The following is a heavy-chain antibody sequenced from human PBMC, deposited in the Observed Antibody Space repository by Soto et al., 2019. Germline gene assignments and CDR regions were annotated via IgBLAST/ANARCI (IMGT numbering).Heavy chain of an antibody. V-gene: IGHV5-51*01. CDR3: ARLRRGSSIKGDPYAMDV. CDR2: IYPSDSDT. CDR1: GYSFTYYW. Sequence: PGESLKISCKGSGYSFTYYWVGWVRQMPGKGLEWMGIIYPSDSDTRYSPSSQGQVTISADKSISTAYLQWSSLKASDTAMYYCARLRRGSSIKGDPYAMDVWGQGTTVTVSS. D-gene: IGHD2-2*01. J-gene: IGHJ6*02.